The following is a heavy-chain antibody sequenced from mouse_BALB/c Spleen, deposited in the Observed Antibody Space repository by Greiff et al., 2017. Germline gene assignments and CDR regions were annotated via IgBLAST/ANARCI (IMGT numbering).Heavy chain of an antibody. J-gene: IGHJ4*01. CDR2: INPSTGYT. V-gene: IGHV1-7*01. Sequence: QVQLQQSGAELVKPGASVKMSCKASGYTFTSYWMHWVKQRPGQGLEWIGYINPSTGYTEYNQKFKDKATLTADKSSSTAYMQLSSLTSEDSAVSYCARSGDYYGSSFAMEYWGQGTSVTVSS. CDR1: GYTFTSYW. D-gene: IGHD1-1*01. CDR3: ARSGDYYGSSFAMEY.